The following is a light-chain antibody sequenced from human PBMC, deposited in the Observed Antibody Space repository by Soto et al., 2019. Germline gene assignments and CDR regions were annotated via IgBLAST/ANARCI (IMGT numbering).Light chain of an antibody. CDR3: QQYGSSPYT. V-gene: IGKV3-20*01. Sequence: EIVLTQSPGTLSLSPGERATLSCRASQSVRSRFLAWYQQKPGQAPRLLMYGASSRATGIPDSFSGTGSGTDFTLTISRLEPEDFAVYYCQQYGSSPYTFGLGTKLEIK. J-gene: IGKJ2*01. CDR1: QSVRSRF. CDR2: GAS.